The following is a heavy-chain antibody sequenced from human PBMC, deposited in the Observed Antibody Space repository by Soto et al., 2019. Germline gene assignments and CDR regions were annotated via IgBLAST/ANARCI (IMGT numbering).Heavy chain of an antibody. D-gene: IGHD3-16*01. V-gene: IGHV3-15*01. Sequence: GSLRLSCAASGFTFSSYAMSWVRQAPGKGLEWVGRVKSKANGGTVDYGAPVKGRFTISRDDSANTVYLQMNSLNTEDTALYYCSADLPDWGAYAFDYWGQGTLVTVSS. J-gene: IGHJ4*02. CDR1: GFTFSSYA. CDR2: VKSKANGGTV. CDR3: SADLPDWGAYAFDY.